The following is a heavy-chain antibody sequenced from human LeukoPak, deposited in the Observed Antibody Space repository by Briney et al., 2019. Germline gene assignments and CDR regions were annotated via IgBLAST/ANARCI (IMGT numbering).Heavy chain of an antibody. D-gene: IGHD1-14*01. CDR3: ARANRYAGGDRHFDY. CDR2: IYDSGST. J-gene: IGHJ4*02. Sequence: SETLSLTCTVSGGSISRYSWSWIWQPPGKGLEWIAYIYDSGSTNYNPSLKSRVTISLDTSKNQFSLKLSSVTAADTAVYYCARANRYAGGDRHFDYWGQGTLVTVSS. CDR1: GGSISRYS. V-gene: IGHV4-59*01.